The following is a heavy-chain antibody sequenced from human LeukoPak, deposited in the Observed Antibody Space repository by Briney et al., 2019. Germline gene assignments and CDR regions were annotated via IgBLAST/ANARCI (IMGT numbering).Heavy chain of an antibody. Sequence: ASVKVSCKASGYTFTSYYMHWVRQAAGQGLEWMGIINPSGGNTSYAQKFQGRVTMTRDTSTSTVYMELSSLRSEDTAVYYCATGAPPAEYFQHWGQGTLVTVSS. CDR1: GYTFTSYY. CDR2: INPSGGNT. D-gene: IGHD3-10*01. CDR3: ATGAPPAEYFQH. V-gene: IGHV1-46*01. J-gene: IGHJ1*01.